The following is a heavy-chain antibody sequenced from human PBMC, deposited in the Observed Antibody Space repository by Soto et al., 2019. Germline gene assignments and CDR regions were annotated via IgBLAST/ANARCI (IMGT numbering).Heavy chain of an antibody. CDR3: ARVPPEDFEGYWYLDL. J-gene: IGHJ2*01. CDR2: IYYSGST. CDR1: GGSISSYY. Sequence: QVQLQESGPGLVKPSETLSLTCTVSGGSISSYYWSWIRQPPGKGLEWIGYIYYSGSTNYNPSLKSRVTKSADPPKHQFSLKLSSVTAADTAVYYCARVPPEDFEGYWYLDLWGRGTLVTVSS. V-gene: IGHV4-59*01.